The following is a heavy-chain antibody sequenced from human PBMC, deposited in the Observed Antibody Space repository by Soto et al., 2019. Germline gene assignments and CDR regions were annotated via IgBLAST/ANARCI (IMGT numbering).Heavy chain of an antibody. D-gene: IGHD3-10*01. CDR1: GYSFTSYW. V-gene: IGHV5-51*01. J-gene: IGHJ4*02. CDR2: IYPGDSDT. Sequence: PGESLKVSCKGSGYSFTSYWIGWVRQMPGKGLEWMGIIYPGDSDTRYSPSFQGQVTISADKSISTAYLQWTSLKASDTAMYYCTRHNIGSGINNHRGSDYWGQGTPVTVSS. CDR3: TRHNIGSGINNHRGSDY.